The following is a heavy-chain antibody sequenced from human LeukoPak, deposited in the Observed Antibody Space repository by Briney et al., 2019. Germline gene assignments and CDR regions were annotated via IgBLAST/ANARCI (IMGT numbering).Heavy chain of an antibody. CDR2: IYTSGST. CDR1: GGSISSYY. V-gene: IGHV4-4*07. D-gene: IGHD2-8*01. J-gene: IGHJ6*03. Sequence: PSETLSLTCTVSGGSISSYYWSWIRQPAGKGLEWIGRIYTSGSTNYNPSLKSRVTMSVDTSKNQFSLKLSSVTAADTAVNYCARDVSYLLYLNYYMDVWGKGTTVTVSS. CDR3: ARDVSYLLYLNYYMDV.